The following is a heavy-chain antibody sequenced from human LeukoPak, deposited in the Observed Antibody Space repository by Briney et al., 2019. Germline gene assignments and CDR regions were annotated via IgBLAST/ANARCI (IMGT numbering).Heavy chain of an antibody. V-gene: IGHV1-46*01. CDR3: ARDHDGGSGTEVVYYYYYMDV. D-gene: IGHD3-10*01. J-gene: IGHJ6*03. Sequence: GASVKVSCKASGYTFTGYYMHWVRQAPGQGLEWMGIINPSGGSTSYAQKFQGRVTMTRDMSTSTVYMELSSLRSDDTAVYYCARDHDGGSGTEVVYYYYYMDVWGKGTTVTVSS. CDR2: INPSGGST. CDR1: GYTFTGYY.